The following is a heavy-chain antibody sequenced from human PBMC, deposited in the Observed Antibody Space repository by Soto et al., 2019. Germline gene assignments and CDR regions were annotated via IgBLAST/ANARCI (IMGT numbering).Heavy chain of an antibody. D-gene: IGHD6-19*01. CDR1: GFTFSSYA. J-gene: IGHJ4*02. V-gene: IGHV3-23*01. CDR2: ISGSGGST. CDR3: AKGGLYSSGWSYYFDY. Sequence: GGSLRLSCAASGFTFSSYAMSWVRQAPGKGLVWVSAISGSGGSTYYADSVKGRFTISRDNSKNTLYLQMNSLRAEDTAVYYCAKGGLYSSGWSYYFDYWGQGTQVTVSS.